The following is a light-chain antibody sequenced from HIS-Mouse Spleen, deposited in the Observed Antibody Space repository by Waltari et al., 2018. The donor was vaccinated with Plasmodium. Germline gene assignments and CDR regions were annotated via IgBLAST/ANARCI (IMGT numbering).Light chain of an antibody. CDR2: GAS. J-gene: IGKJ4*01. CDR1: QSVSSSY. Sequence: SVLTQSPGTLSLSPGERATLSCRASQSVSSSYLAWYQQKPGQAPRLLIYGASSRATVIPDRFSGRWAGTEFTRTISGLEPEDYAVYCCQRYGSSPLTFGGGTKVESK. V-gene: IGKV3-20*01. CDR3: QRYGSSPLT.